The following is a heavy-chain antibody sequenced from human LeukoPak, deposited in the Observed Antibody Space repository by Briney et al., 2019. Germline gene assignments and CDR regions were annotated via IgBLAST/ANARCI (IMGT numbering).Heavy chain of an antibody. CDR1: GFTFSYYG. V-gene: IGHV3-30*02. Sequence: PEGSLRLSCAASGFTFSYYGMHWVRQAPGKGLEWVAFIRYEGNEKFYADSVKGRFTISRDNSKNTLYLEMHSLRREDTAVYYCAKDLMRDRWFGESWGQGTLVIVSS. CDR2: IRYEGNEK. D-gene: IGHD3-10*01. J-gene: IGHJ5*02. CDR3: AKDLMRDRWFGES.